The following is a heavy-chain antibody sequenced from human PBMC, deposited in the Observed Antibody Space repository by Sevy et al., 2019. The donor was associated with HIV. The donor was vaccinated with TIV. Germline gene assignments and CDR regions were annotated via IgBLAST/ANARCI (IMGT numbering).Heavy chain of an antibody. D-gene: IGHD3-16*01. CDR3: ASGHVKDGKGGDYYYHAMDV. CDR1: GFTLSDYY. Sequence: GGSLRLSCTASGFTLSDYYMSWIRQAPGKGLQWISYISGSDDSGGDDTIYYADSVKGRFTISRDNAKNSLYLQMSSLRADDTAVYYCASGHVKDGKGGDYYYHAMDVWGRWTTVTVSS. V-gene: IGHV3-11*01. J-gene: IGHJ6*02. CDR2: ISGSDDSGGDDTI.